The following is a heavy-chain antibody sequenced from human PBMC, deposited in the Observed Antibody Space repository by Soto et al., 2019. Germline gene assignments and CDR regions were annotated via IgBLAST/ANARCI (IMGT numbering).Heavy chain of an antibody. CDR3: ARGLRKGNYGMDV. Sequence: SVKVSCKASGGIFNNYAISWVRQAPGQGLEWMGGIIPMFGTLNYAQKFQGRVTIAADESTSTAYMELTSLRSEDTAVYYCARGLRKGNYGMDVWGQGTTVTVSS. CDR1: GGIFNNYA. V-gene: IGHV1-69*13. J-gene: IGHJ6*02. CDR2: IIPMFGTL.